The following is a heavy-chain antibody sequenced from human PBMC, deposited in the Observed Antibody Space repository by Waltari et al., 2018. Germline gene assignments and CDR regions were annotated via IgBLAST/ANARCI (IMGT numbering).Heavy chain of an antibody. J-gene: IGHJ4*02. CDR2: IYHSGGT. V-gene: IGHV4-38-2*01. Sequence: QVQLQESGPGLVKPSETLSLTCAVSGYSISSGYYWGWIRQPPGKGLEWLGSIYHSGGTCYNPSLKSRVTISVDTSKNQFSLRLSSVTAADTAVYYCARATYYDSTQNWGQGTLVTVSS. D-gene: IGHD3-22*01. CDR1: GYSISSGYY. CDR3: ARATYYDSTQN.